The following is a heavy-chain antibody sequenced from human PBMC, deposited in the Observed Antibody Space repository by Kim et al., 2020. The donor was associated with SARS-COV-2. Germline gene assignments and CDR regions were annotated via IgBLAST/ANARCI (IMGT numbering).Heavy chain of an antibody. CDR2: ISADGINT. V-gene: IGHV3-74*01. J-gene: IGHJ4*02. Sequence: GGSLRLSCAVSGFTLNNYWMHWVRQVPGKGLEWLSRISADGINTVYADSVKGRFTISRDTAKNTVYLQMNSLRGEDTAVYYCANHRGGWLSDYWGQGTLV. CDR3: ANHRGGWLSDY. CDR1: GFTLNNYW. D-gene: IGHD6-19*01.